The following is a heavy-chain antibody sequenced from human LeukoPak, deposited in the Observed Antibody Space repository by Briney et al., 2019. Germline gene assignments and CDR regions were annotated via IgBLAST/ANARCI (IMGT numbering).Heavy chain of an antibody. V-gene: IGHV3-21*01. J-gene: IGHJ4*02. Sequence: GGSLRLSCAASGFTFSSYSMNWVRQAPGKGLEWVSSITSSSSYIYYAESVKGRFTISRDNAKKSLYLQMNSLRAEHTAVYYCAGDGSWYYFDYWGQGTLVTVSS. D-gene: IGHD6-13*01. CDR1: GFTFSSYS. CDR3: AGDGSWYYFDY. CDR2: ITSSSSYI.